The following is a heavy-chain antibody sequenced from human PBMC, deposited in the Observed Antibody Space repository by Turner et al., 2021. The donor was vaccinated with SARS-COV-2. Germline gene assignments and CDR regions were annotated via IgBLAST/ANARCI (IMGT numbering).Heavy chain of an antibody. V-gene: IGHV3-21*01. J-gene: IGHJ4*02. D-gene: IGHD4-17*01. CDR2: ISSSSSYI. Sequence: EVQLVESGGGLVKPGGSLRLSCAASGFTFNSYSMNWVRQAPGKGLEWVSFISSSSSYIYYADSVKGRFTISRDNAKNSLYLQMNSLRAEDTAVYYCARGSGSKTTVVTPFGYWGQGTLVTVSS. CDR3: ARGSGSKTTVVTPFGY. CDR1: GFTFNSYS.